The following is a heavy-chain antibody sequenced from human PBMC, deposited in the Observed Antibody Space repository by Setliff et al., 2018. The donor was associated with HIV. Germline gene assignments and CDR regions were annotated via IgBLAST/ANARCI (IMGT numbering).Heavy chain of an antibody. V-gene: IGHV4-4*07. Sequence: PSETLSLTCTVSGGSITSYYWSWIRQPAGKGLEWFGRIYISGSTNYNPSFESRVSISLDTSKNQFSLKLTSVTAADTAVYYCAREAAHCSGDTCQFTFDSWGQGTLVTVSS. CDR2: IYISGST. CDR1: GGSITSYY. D-gene: IGHD2-15*01. CDR3: AREAAHCSGDTCQFTFDS. J-gene: IGHJ4*02.